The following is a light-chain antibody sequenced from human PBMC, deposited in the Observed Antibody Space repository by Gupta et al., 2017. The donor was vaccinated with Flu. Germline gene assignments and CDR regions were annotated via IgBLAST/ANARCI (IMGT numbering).Light chain of an antibody. J-gene: IGLJ2*01. CDR3: GTWDSSLSAVV. Sequence: QSVLTPPPSVSAAPGQKVTISCSGSSSNIGNNYVSWYQQLPGTAPKLLIYDNNKRPSGIPDRFSGSKSGTSAILGITGLQTGDEADYYCGTWDSSLSAVVFGGGTKLTVL. CDR2: DNN. V-gene: IGLV1-51*01. CDR1: SSNIGNNY.